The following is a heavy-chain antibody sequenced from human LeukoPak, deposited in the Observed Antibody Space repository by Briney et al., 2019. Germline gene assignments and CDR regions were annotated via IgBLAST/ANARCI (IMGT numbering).Heavy chain of an antibody. CDR2: VNPSSGST. CDR3: ARAVGPRGGNWFDP. CDR1: GYTFTSYF. Sequence: ASVKVSCKASGYTFTSYFMHWVRQAPGQGLEWMGVVNPSSGSTTYSQKFQGRVTMTRDTSTSTVYMDLGSLRSDDTAVYYCARAVGPRGGNWFDPWGRGTLVTVSS. D-gene: IGHD1-26*01. V-gene: IGHV1-46*01. J-gene: IGHJ5*02.